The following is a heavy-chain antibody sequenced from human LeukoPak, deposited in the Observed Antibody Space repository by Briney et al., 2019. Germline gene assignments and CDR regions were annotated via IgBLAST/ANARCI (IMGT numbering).Heavy chain of an antibody. D-gene: IGHD6-19*01. CDR3: AREPILIAVASTDY. J-gene: IGHJ4*02. CDR1: GFTFSDYY. Sequence: GGSLRLSCAASGFTFSDYYMSWIRRAPGKGLEWVSYISSSGSTIYYADSVKGRFTISRDNAKNSLYLQMNSLRAEDTAVYYCAREPILIAVASTDYWGQGTLVTVSS. CDR2: ISSSGSTI. V-gene: IGHV3-11*01.